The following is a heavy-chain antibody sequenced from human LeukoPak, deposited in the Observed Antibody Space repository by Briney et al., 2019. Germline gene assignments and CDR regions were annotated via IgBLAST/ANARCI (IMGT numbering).Heavy chain of an antibody. CDR1: GYTFTGYY. V-gene: IGHV1-2*02. D-gene: IGHD5-18*01. CDR2: INPNSGGT. J-gene: IGHJ3*02. CDR3: AREGGGYSYGLRGNDAFDI. Sequence: GASVSVSCTASGYTFTGYYMHWVRQAPGQGLEWMGWINPNSGGTNYAQKFQGRVTMTRDTSISTAYMELSRLRSDDTAVYYCAREGGGYSYGLRGNDAFDIWGQGTMVTVSS.